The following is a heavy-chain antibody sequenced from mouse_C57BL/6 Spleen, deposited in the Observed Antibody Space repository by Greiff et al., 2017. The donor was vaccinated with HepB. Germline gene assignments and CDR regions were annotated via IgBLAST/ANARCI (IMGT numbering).Heavy chain of an antibody. Sequence: VQLQQSVAELVRPGASVKLSCTASGFNFKNTYMHWVKQRPEQGLEWIGRIDPANGNTKYAPKFQGKATITADTSANTAYLQLSSLTSEDTAIYYCARVTGTFWYFGVWGTGTTVTVSS. J-gene: IGHJ1*03. V-gene: IGHV14-3*01. CDR3: ARVTGTFWYFGV. CDR1: GFNFKNTY. CDR2: IDPANGNT. D-gene: IGHD4-1*01.